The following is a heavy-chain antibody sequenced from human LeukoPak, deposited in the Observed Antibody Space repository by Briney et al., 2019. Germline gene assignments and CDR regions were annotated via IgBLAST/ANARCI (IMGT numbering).Heavy chain of an antibody. CDR3: VGHDGMVLPV. CDR2: IPSKPYGETS. D-gene: IGHD3-3*01. Sequence: GRSLRLSCTGSGFTFGDHSMSWVRQAPGKGLEWIGFIPSKPYGETSHYAASVTGRFTFSRDDSKSTPYLQMNSLNTEDTAVYYCVGHDGMVLPVWGQGALVTVSS. V-gene: IGHV3-49*04. CDR1: GFTFGDHS. J-gene: IGHJ4*02.